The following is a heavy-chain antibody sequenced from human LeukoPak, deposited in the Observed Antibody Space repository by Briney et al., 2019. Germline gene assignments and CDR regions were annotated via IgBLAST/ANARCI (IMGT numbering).Heavy chain of an antibody. D-gene: IGHD3-10*01. Sequence: SETLSLTCTVSGGSISSYYWSWIRQPPGKGLEWIGYIYYSGSTNYNPSLKSRVTISVDTSKNLFSLKLSSVTAADTAVYYCARVGYYYGSGSYNPLSYWGQGTLVTVSS. CDR2: IYYSGST. CDR1: GGSISSYY. CDR3: ARVGYYYGSGSYNPLSY. J-gene: IGHJ4*02. V-gene: IGHV4-59*01.